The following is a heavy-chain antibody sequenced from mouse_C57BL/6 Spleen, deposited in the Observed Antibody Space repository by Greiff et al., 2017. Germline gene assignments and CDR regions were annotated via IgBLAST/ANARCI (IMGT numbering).Heavy chain of an antibody. V-gene: IGHV5-9-1*02. CDR2: ISSGGAYI. J-gene: IGHJ4*01. D-gene: IGHD2-1*01. CDR3: TRDTDYGNYRDMDY. Sequence: DVKLVESGEGLVKPGGSLKLSCAASGFTFSSSAMSRVRQTPEQRLEGVAYISSGGAYIYYADTVKGRFTISRDNARNTLYLQMSSLKSEDTAMYYCTRDTDYGNYRDMDYWGQGTSVTVSS. CDR1: GFTFSSSA.